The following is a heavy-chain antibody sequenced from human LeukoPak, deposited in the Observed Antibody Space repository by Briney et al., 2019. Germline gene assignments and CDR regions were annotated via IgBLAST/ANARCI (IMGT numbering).Heavy chain of an antibody. Sequence: KAGGSLRLSCAASGFTFSDYYMSWIRQAPGKGLEWVSYISSSGSTIYYADSVKGRFTISRDNAKNPLYLQMNSLRAEDTAVYYCARSLTTVTTDYWGQRTLVTVSS. CDR2: ISSSGSTI. V-gene: IGHV3-11*04. CDR3: ARSLTTVTTDY. CDR1: GFTFSDYY. J-gene: IGHJ4*02. D-gene: IGHD4-17*01.